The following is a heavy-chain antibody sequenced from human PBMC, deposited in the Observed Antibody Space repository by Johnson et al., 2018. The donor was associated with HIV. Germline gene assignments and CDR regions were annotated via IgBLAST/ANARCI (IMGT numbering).Heavy chain of an antibody. J-gene: IGHJ3*02. Sequence: VQLVESGGGLVQPGGSLRLSCAASGFTFNKYWMSWVRQAPGKGLEWVANIKQDGSERYYVDSVKGRFTISRDNAKNSLSLQMDSLRAEDTAVYYCARDPELDYFDNRAFDIWGQGTIVTVSS. D-gene: IGHD3-22*01. V-gene: IGHV3-7*01. CDR1: GFTFNKYW. CDR3: ARDPELDYFDNRAFDI. CDR2: IKQDGSER.